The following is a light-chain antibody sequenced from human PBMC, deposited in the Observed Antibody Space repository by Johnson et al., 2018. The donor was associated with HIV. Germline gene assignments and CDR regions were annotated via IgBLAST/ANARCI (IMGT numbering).Light chain of an antibody. Sequence: QSVLTQPPSVSAAPGQRVNISCSGNSSNIENYFVSWYQQLPGAAPRLVIYDNNKRPSGIPDRFSGSKSGTSATLGITGLQTGDEADYYCGTWDSSLSAGHNYVCGTGTKVSVL. V-gene: IGLV1-51*01. J-gene: IGLJ1*01. CDR3: GTWDSSLSAGHNYV. CDR2: DNN. CDR1: SSNIENYF.